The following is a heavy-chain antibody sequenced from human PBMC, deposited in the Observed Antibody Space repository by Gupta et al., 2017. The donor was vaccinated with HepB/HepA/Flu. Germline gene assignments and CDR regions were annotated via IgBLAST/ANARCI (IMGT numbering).Heavy chain of an antibody. D-gene: IGHD2-21*02. Sequence: QVQLLESGGRVVQPGGSLTLSCGAPGFTFRTYAMHWVRQAPGKGLEWVAVISYDGSNKYYADSVKGRFTISRDNSKNTLYLQMNSLRAEDTAVYYCARANIVVVTVVIGSFDYWGQGTLVTVSS. CDR1: GFTFRTYA. V-gene: IGHV3-30-3*01. J-gene: IGHJ4*02. CDR3: ARANIVVVTVVIGSFDY. CDR2: ISYDGSNK.